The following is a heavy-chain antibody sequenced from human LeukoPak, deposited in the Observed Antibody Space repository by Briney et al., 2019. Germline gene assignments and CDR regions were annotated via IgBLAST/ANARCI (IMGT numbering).Heavy chain of an antibody. D-gene: IGHD4-17*01. CDR3: AKARDYEVGFDP. Sequence: SETLSLTCTVSGGSISSYYWSWIRQPPGKGLEGVGCIYYSGSTNYNPSLKSRVTISLDTSKHQFSLNLASVTAADTAVYYCAKARDYEVGFDPWGQGTLVTVSS. J-gene: IGHJ5*02. CDR2: IYYSGST. CDR1: GGSISSYY. V-gene: IGHV4-59*12.